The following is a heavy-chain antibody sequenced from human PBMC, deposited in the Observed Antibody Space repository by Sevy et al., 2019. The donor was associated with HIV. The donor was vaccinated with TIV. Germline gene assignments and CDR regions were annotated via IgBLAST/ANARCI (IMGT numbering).Heavy chain of an antibody. D-gene: IGHD3-10*01. J-gene: IGHJ3*02. CDR1: GYSFTSYW. CDR2: IYPGDSDT. Sequence: GESLKISCKGSGYSFTSYWIGWVRQMPGKGLEWMGIIYPGDSDTRYSPSFQGQVTVSADKSISTAYLQWSSLKASDTAMYYCARQTIANYGLSGSAFDIWGQGTMVTVSS. V-gene: IGHV5-51*01. CDR3: ARQTIANYGLSGSAFDI.